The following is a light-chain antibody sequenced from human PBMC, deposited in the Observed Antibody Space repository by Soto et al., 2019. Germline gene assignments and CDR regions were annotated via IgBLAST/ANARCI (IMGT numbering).Light chain of an antibody. CDR2: EDN. V-gene: IGLV1-51*02. J-gene: IGLJ1*01. Sequence: QSALTQPPSVSAAPGQKVTFSCSGSSSNIGKNYVSWYQQVPGTAPKLLIYEDNKRRSGIPDRFSGSKSGTSATLGITGLQTGDEADYYCGTWDSSLSVFVFVTAPKVTVL. CDR3: GTWDSSLSVFV. CDR1: SSNIGKNY.